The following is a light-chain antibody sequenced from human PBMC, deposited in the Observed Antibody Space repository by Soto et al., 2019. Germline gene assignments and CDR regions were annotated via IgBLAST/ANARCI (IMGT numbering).Light chain of an antibody. CDR3: QQYNAYPHT. Sequence: DIQMTQSPSTLSAFVGDRVTTTCRASQSISSWLVWYQQKPGKAPKLLIYKASSLESGVPSRFSGGGSGTEFTLTINGLQPDDFTTYYCQQYNAYPHTFGQGTKVETK. CDR1: QSISSW. J-gene: IGKJ2*01. V-gene: IGKV1-5*03. CDR2: KAS.